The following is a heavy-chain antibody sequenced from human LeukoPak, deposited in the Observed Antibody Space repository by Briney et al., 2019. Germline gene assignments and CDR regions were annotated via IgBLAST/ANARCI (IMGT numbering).Heavy chain of an antibody. CDR1: GFTFSSYA. CDR2: ISGTDDST. V-gene: IGHV3-23*01. CDR3: ARGGIGYFDY. D-gene: IGHD2-21*01. Sequence: GGSLRLSCAASGFTFSSYAMNWVRQAPGKGLEWVSTISGTDDSTYYADSVKGRFTISRDNSKNTLYLQMNSLRAEDTAVYYCARGGIGYFDYWGQGTLVTVSS. J-gene: IGHJ4*02.